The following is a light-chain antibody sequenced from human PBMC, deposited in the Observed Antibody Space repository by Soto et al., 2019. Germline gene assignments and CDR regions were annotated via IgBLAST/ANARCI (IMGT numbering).Light chain of an antibody. Sequence: DFVMTQAPYSLHLSLVDMATINCKSSQSGLSNSDNKNYIAWYQQKPGQPPKLLIYWASTRESGVPDRFSGSGSGTDFTLTISTLQAEDVAIYHCQQYFTTPITFGQGTRLEI. J-gene: IGKJ5*01. CDR2: WAS. V-gene: IGKV4-1*01. CDR3: QQYFTTPIT. CDR1: QSGLSNSDNKNY.